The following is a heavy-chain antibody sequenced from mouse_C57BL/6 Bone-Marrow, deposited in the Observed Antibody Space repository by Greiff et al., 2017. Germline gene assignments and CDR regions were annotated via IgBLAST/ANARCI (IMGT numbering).Heavy chain of an antibody. CDR3: ALIALTCDAMVY. CDR1: GFSLSTFGMC. V-gene: IGHV8-8*01. CDR2: IWWDADK. J-gene: IGHJ4*01. Sequence: QVQLQQSGPGILQPSQTLSLTCSFSGFSLSTFGMCVGWIRQPSGKGLEWLAHIWWDADKSYNPALKSRLTLSKDTSKHHVFLKIANVDTADTATYYCALIALTCDAMVYWGQGTSVSV.